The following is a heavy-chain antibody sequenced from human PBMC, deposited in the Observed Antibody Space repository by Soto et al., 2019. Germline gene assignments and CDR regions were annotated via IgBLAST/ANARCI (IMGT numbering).Heavy chain of an antibody. J-gene: IGHJ6*03. CDR3: AKDLRYCSGGSCYPVYYYYYMDV. Sequence: GSLRLSCAASGFTFSSYAMSWVRQAPGKGLEWVSAISGSGGSTYYADSVKGRFTISRDNSKNTLYLQMNSLRAEDTAVYYCAKDLRYCSGGSCYPVYYYYYMDVWGKGTTVTVSS. D-gene: IGHD2-15*01. V-gene: IGHV3-23*01. CDR2: ISGSGGST. CDR1: GFTFSSYA.